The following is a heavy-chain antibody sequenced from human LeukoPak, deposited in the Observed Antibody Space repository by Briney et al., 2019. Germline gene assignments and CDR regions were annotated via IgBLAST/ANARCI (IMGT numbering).Heavy chain of an antibody. D-gene: IGHD2-2*01. Sequence: SGTLSLTCAVSGGSISSGGYSWSWIRQPPGKGLEWIGYIYHSGSTYYNPSLKSRVTISVDRSKNQFSLKLSSVTAADTAVYYCASLYCSSTSCHLDYWGQGTLVTVSS. V-gene: IGHV4-30-2*01. CDR3: ASLYCSSTSCHLDY. J-gene: IGHJ4*02. CDR1: GGSISSGGYS. CDR2: IYHSGST.